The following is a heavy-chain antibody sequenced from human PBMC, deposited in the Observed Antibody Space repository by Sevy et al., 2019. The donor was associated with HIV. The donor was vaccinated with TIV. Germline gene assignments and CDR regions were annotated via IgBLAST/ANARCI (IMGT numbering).Heavy chain of an antibody. CDR1: GGSISSYY. D-gene: IGHD2-8*01. CDR2: IYTSGST. J-gene: IGHJ5*02. Sequence: SETLSLTCTVSGGSISSYYWSWIRQPAGKGLEWIGRIYTSGSTNYNPSLKSRVSMSVDTSKNQFSLKLSSVTAADTAVYYCARDLNCTNGVCYDWFDPWGQRTLVTL. CDR3: ARDLNCTNGVCYDWFDP. V-gene: IGHV4-4*07.